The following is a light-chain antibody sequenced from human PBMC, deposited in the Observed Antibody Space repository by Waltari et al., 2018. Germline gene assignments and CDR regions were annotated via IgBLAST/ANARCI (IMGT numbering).Light chain of an antibody. Sequence: QSALTQPASVSWSPGQSITISCTGTISDVGGYNYVSWYQQHPGKVPKLMIYDVSNWPSGFSNRFSGSKSGNTASLTISGLQPEDEADYYCSSYTSSDTLVFGGGTKLTVL. CDR3: SSYTSSDTLV. J-gene: IGLJ2*01. CDR2: DVS. V-gene: IGLV2-14*03. CDR1: ISDVGGYNY.